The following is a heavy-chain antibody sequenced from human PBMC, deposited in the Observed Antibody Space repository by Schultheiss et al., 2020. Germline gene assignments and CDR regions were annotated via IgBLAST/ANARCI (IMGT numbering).Heavy chain of an antibody. V-gene: IGHV4-59*11. Sequence: SATLSLTCTVSGGSSSSHYWHWIRQPPGKGLEWIGYIDYSGSANYNPSLKSRVTISVDTSKNQFSLKLSSVTAAVTAVYYCARGGCSGGSCYASYYYYGMDDWGQGTTVTVSS. CDR3: ARGGCSGGSCYASYYYYGMDD. D-gene: IGHD2-15*01. CDR2: IDYSGSA. J-gene: IGHJ6*02. CDR1: GGSSSSHY.